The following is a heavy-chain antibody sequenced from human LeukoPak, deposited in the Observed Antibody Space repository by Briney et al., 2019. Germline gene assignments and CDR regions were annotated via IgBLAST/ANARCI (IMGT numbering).Heavy chain of an antibody. D-gene: IGHD3-22*01. CDR2: IYRSGTT. Sequence: SETLSLTCGVSGDSSSSGSFAWSWIRQPPGKGLEWIGYIYRSGTTHYNPSLKSRVTISADRSKNQFSLRLSSMTAADTAVYYCARANYYYDSSGYYYNYYFDSWGQGALVTVSS. CDR1: GDSSSSGSFA. V-gene: IGHV4-30-2*01. CDR3: ARANYYYDSSGYYYNYYFDS. J-gene: IGHJ4*02.